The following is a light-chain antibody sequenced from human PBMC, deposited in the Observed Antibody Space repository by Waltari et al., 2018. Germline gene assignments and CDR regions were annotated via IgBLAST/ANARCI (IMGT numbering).Light chain of an antibody. Sequence: DIQVTQSPSTLPASVGDRVTITCRTSQNINSWLAWDQQKPGKAPKLLIYKASSLESGVPSRFRGSGFGTEFTRTITSLQPEDFATYFCQHYNNYSPWTFGQGTKVEVK. CDR2: KAS. CDR3: QHYNNYSPWT. V-gene: IGKV1-5*03. J-gene: IGKJ1*01. CDR1: QNINSW.